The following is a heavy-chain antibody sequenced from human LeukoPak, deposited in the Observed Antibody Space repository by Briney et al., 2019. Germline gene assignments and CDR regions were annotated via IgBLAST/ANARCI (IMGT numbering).Heavy chain of an antibody. D-gene: IGHD6-13*01. CDR2: ISYDGSNK. CDR3: AKDLSSSSWYVGNFDY. J-gene: IGHJ4*02. V-gene: IGHV3-30*18. CDR1: GFTFSSYG. Sequence: GGSLRLSCAASGFTFSSYGMHWARQAPGKGLEWVAVISYDGSNKYYADSVEGRFTISRDNSKNTLYLQMNSLRAEDTAVYYCAKDLSSSSWYVGNFDYWGQGTLVTVSS.